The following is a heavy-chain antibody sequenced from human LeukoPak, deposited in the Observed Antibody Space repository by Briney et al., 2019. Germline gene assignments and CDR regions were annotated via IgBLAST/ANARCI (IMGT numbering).Heavy chain of an antibody. Sequence: PGGSLRLSCAASGFTVSNAWMSWVRQAPGKGLEWVGRIKSKTDGGTTDYAAPVKGRFTISRDDSKNRLYLQMNSLKTEDTAVYYCTTGVDTAMVSDYWGQGTLVTVSS. J-gene: IGHJ4*02. CDR3: TTGVDTAMVSDY. D-gene: IGHD5-18*01. CDR1: GFTVSNAW. CDR2: IKSKTDGGTT. V-gene: IGHV3-15*01.